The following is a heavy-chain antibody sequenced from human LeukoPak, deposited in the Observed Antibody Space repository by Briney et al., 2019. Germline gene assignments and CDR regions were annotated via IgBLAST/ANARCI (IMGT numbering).Heavy chain of an antibody. CDR2: IYYIGST. V-gene: IGHV4-59*08. CDR3: ARLRVDYNFSPFDY. Sequence: SETLSLTCTVSGGSISSYYWSWIRQPPGKGLEWIGYIYYIGSTNYNPSLKSRVTISVDTSNNQFSLKLSSVTAADTAVYYCARLRVDYNFSPFDYWGQGTLVTVSS. D-gene: IGHD4-11*01. J-gene: IGHJ4*02. CDR1: GGSISSYY.